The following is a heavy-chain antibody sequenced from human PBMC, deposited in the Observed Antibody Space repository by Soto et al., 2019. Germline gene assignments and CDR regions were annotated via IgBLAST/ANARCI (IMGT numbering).Heavy chain of an antibody. CDR3: ARDRGYCSGGSCYGMDV. CDR2: INAGNGNT. D-gene: IGHD2-15*01. Sequence: ASVKVSCKASGYTFASYAMHWVRQAPGQRLEWMGWINAGNGNTKYSQKFQGRVTITRDTSASTAYMELSSLRSEDTAVYYCARDRGYCSGGSCYGMDVWGQGTTVTVS. J-gene: IGHJ6*02. V-gene: IGHV1-3*01. CDR1: GYTFASYA.